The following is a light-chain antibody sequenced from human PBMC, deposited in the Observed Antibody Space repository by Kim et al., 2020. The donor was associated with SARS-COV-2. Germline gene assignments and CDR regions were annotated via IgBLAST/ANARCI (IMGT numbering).Light chain of an antibody. J-gene: IGKJ2*01. CDR3: QQYDDWRPYT. Sequence: IVVTQSPATLSVSPGERATLSCRASQSVRSNLAWYQQKPGQAPRLLIYGASTRATGIPARFSGSGSGTEFTLTISSLQSEDSAIYYCQQYDDWRPYTFGQGTKLEI. CDR1: QSVRSN. CDR2: GAS. V-gene: IGKV3-15*01.